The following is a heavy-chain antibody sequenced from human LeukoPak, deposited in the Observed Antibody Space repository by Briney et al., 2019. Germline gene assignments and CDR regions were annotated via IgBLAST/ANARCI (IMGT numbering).Heavy chain of an antibody. CDR2: VNHSGSA. J-gene: IGHJ4*02. CDR3: ATTSGHDFGVRQSDY. Sequence: SETLSLTCTVSGGSITDNRYSWVWIRQPPGKGLEWIGEVNHSGSAHYNPSLKSRVTMSLDTSKNQFSLRLNSVTAADTAVYYCATTSGHDFGVRQSDYWGQGTLVTVSS. CDR1: GGSITDNRYS. V-gene: IGHV4-39*07. D-gene: IGHD3/OR15-3a*01.